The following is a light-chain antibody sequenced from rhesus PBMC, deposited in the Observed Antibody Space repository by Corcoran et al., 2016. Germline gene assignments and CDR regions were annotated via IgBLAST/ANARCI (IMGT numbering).Light chain of an antibody. J-gene: IGKJ4*01. CDR2: AAT. V-gene: IGKV1-28*02. CDR3: QQYKVYPLT. Sequence: DIQMTQSPSSLSASVGDTVTITCRASQGIRSHLNWFQQKPGKAPKLLIYAATTLQSGVPSRFSGSGSGTDLTLTISSLQPKDFATYYCQQYKVYPLTFGGGTKVEIK. CDR1: QGIRSH.